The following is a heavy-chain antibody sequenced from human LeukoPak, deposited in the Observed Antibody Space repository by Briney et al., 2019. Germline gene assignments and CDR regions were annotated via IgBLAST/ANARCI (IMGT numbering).Heavy chain of an antibody. CDR3: ARAPFIVVVPAAIGNGMDV. CDR1: GFTFSSYS. D-gene: IGHD2-2*02. J-gene: IGHJ6*02. V-gene: IGHV3-21*01. Sequence: GGSLRLSCAASGFTFSSYSMNWVRQAPGKGLEWVSSISSSSSYIYYADSVKGRFTISRDTAKNSLYLQMNSLRAEDTAAYYCARAPFIVVVPAAIGNGMDVWGQGTTVTVSS. CDR2: ISSSSSYI.